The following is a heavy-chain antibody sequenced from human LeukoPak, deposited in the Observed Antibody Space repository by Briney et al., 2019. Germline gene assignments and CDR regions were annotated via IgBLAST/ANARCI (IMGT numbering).Heavy chain of an antibody. CDR1: GFTFSTYD. Sequence: GGSLRLSCAASGFTFSTYDMNWVRQAPGKRLEWVSSITRNSDYKNYAYSVKGRVTISRDNSKNSLYLQMNSLRAEDTAVYYCARRDLRGIVYWGQGTLVTVSS. CDR3: ARRDLRGIVY. V-gene: IGHV3-21*06. CDR2: ITRNSDYK. J-gene: IGHJ4*02. D-gene: IGHD3-16*01.